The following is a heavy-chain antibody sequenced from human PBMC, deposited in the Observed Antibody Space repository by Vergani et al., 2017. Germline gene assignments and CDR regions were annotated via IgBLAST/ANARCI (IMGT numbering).Heavy chain of an antibody. Sequence: EVQLVQSGAEVKKSGESLKISCQGSPNSFFSHWVAWVRQTPGNGLEWIGIIFPGDSDTRYSPSFQGQVTMSAAKSIETVYLQWRSLKTSDTGTYFCARAYNRGLGHFDYWGQGTRVTVS. CDR1: PNSFFSHW. CDR2: IFPGDSDT. CDR3: ARAYNRGLGHFDY. D-gene: IGHD3-10*01. J-gene: IGHJ4*02. V-gene: IGHV5-51*03.